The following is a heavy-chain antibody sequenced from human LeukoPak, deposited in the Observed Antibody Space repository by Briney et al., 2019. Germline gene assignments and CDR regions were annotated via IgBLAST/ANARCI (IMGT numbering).Heavy chain of an antibody. CDR1: GGSISSYY. CDR2: IYYSGST. Sequence: SETLSLTCTVSGGSISSYYWSWIWQPPGKGLEWIGYIYYSGSTNYNPSLKSRVTISVDTSKNQFSLKLSSVTAADTAVYYCARHGFFNYDFWSGYFSDAFDIWGQGTMVTVSS. J-gene: IGHJ3*02. CDR3: ARHGFFNYDFWSGYFSDAFDI. V-gene: IGHV4-59*08. D-gene: IGHD3-3*01.